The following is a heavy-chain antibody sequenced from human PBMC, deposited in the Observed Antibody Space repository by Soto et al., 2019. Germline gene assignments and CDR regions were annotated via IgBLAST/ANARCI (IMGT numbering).Heavy chain of an antibody. J-gene: IGHJ4*02. CDR3: ANVSKNWNYFYSGYYFDY. CDR1: GFTFSSYA. CDR2: ISGSGGST. D-gene: IGHD1-7*01. V-gene: IGHV3-23*01. Sequence: GGSLRLSCAASGFTFSSYAMSWVRQAPGKGLEWVSAISGSGGSTYYADSVKGRFTISRDNSKNTLYLQMNSLRAEDTAVYYCANVSKNWNYFYSGYYFDYWGQGTLVTVSS.